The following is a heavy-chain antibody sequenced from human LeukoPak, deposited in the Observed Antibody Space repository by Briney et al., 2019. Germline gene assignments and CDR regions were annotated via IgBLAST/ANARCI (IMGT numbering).Heavy chain of an antibody. J-gene: IGHJ4*02. CDR2: ISSSGSTI. CDR3: ARVAYDILTGYPEYYFDY. Sequence: NPGGSLRLSCAASGFTFSDYYMSWIRQAPGKGLEWVSYISSSGSTIYYADSVKGRFTISRDNAKNSLYLQMNSLRAEDTAVYYCARVAYDILTGYPEYYFDYWGQGTLVTVSS. CDR1: GFTFSDYY. D-gene: IGHD3-9*01. V-gene: IGHV3-11*04.